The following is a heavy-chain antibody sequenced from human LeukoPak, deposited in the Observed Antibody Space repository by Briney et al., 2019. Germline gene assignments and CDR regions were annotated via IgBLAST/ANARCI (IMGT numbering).Heavy chain of an antibody. D-gene: IGHD2-15*01. V-gene: IGHV3-30-3*01. CDR2: ISYDASNE. CDR3: ARDLGGYCSGGSCSTPGNY. J-gene: IGHJ4*02. CDR1: GFTFSNYA. Sequence: GGSLRLSCAVSGFTFSNYAFHWVRQAPGKGLEWVAIISYDASNEYYADSVKGRFTISRDNSKNTLYLQMNSLRAEDTAVYYCARDLGGYCSGGSCSTPGNYWGQGTLVTVSS.